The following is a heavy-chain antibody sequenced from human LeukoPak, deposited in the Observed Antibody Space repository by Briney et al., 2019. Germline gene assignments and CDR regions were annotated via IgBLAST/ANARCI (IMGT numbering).Heavy chain of an antibody. J-gene: IGHJ4*02. D-gene: IGHD5-12*01. CDR1: GGSFSGYY. V-gene: IGHV4-34*01. Sequence: SETLSLTCAVYGGSFSGYYWSWIRQPPGKGLEWIGEINHSGSTNYNPSLKSRVTISVDTSKNQFSLKLSSVTAADTAVYYCARGDIVATRPFHYWGQGTLVTVSS. CDR2: INHSGST. CDR3: ARGDIVATRPFHY.